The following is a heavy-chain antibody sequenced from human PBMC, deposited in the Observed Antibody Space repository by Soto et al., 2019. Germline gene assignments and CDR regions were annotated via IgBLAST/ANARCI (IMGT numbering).Heavy chain of an antibody. Sequence: PGGSLRLSCRVSGITLNNYGIHWVRQAPGKGLEWMAVISHDGSEQYYADSMKGRLNISRDNSKNTVNLQMNSLRGEDTAIYYCVKDRVPGAYGHYYGMDVWGQGTTVTVSS. D-gene: IGHD5-12*01. V-gene: IGHV3-30*18. CDR1: GITLNNYG. J-gene: IGHJ6*02. CDR2: ISHDGSEQ. CDR3: VKDRVPGAYGHYYGMDV.